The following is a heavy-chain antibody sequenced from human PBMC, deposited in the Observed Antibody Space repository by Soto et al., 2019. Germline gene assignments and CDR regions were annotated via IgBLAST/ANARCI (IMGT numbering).Heavy chain of an antibody. Sequence: QVQLMQSGAEVKKPGASVTVSCKASGGSFSKYAISWVRQAPGQGLEWMGGIIPFFETAKYAQDFQGRVTITADKSTNTAYMELNSLRSADTSVYYWARDLSPHFDGGDFYYAMNVWGQVPTVTV. V-gene: IGHV1-69*06. CDR3: ARDLSPHFDGGDFYYAMNV. CDR1: GGSFSKYA. J-gene: IGHJ6*02. D-gene: IGHD3-9*01. CDR2: IIPFFETA.